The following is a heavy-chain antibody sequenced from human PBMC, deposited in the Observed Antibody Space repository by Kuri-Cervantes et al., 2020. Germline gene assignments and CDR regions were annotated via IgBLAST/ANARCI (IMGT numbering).Heavy chain of an antibody. CDR3: ARAFSSGWYARYAFDI. Sequence: SETLSLTCTVSGGSISSYYWSWIRQPPGKGLEWIGYIYYSGSTNYNPSLKSRVTISVDTSKNQFSLKLSSVTAADTAVYYCARAFSSGWYARYAFDIWGQGTMVTVSS. CDR1: GGSISSYY. J-gene: IGHJ3*02. CDR2: IYYSGST. V-gene: IGHV4-59*01. D-gene: IGHD6-19*01.